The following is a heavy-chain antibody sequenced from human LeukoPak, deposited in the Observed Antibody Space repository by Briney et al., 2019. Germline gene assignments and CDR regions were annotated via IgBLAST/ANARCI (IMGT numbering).Heavy chain of an antibody. J-gene: IGHJ4*02. V-gene: IGHV4-39*01. CDR2: IYYHENT. D-gene: IGHD1-1*01. CDR3: ARRAYSAAYWKHFDY. CDR1: GGSISSYY. Sequence: ETLSLTCTVSGGSISSYYWSWICQAPGKGLEWIGSIYYHENTYYNSSLKSRVTISVDTSKNQFSLKLNSVTAADTAVYFCARRAYSAAYWKHFDYWGQGTLVTVSS.